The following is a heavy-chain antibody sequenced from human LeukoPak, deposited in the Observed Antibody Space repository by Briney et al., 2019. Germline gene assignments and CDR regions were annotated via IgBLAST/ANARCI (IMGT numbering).Heavy chain of an antibody. Sequence: PGGSLRLSCEASGFTFSNYNMHWVRQAPGKGLVWVSCISGNSSLKYYADSVKGRFTISRDNSKNTLYLQMNSLRAEDTAVYYCAREALVSGTPGGYFDYWGQGTLVTVSS. CDR2: ISGNSSLK. D-gene: IGHD3-10*01. CDR3: AREALVSGTPGGYFDY. V-gene: IGHV3-48*01. J-gene: IGHJ4*02. CDR1: GFTFSNYN.